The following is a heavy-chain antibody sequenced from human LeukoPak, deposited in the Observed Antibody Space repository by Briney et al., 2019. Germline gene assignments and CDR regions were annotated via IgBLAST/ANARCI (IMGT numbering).Heavy chain of an antibody. CDR2: IYYSGST. Sequence: SETLSLTCTVSGGSISSSSYYWGWSRQPPGKGLEWIGSIYYSGSTYYNPSLKRRVTISVDTSKNQFSLKLSSVTAADTAVYYCARRSDCGGDCWAFDIWGQGTMVTVSS. V-gene: IGHV4-39*01. CDR1: GGSISSSSYY. J-gene: IGHJ3*02. D-gene: IGHD2-21*02. CDR3: ARRSDCGGDCWAFDI.